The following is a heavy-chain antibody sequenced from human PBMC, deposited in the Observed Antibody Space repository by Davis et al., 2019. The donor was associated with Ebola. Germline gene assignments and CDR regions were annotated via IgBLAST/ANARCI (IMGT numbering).Heavy chain of an antibody. V-gene: IGHV3-21*01. J-gene: IGHJ4*02. CDR2: ISSSSSYI. CDR3: ARGIMKYYFEY. CDR1: GFTFSSYA. Sequence: GGSLRLSCAASGFTFSSYAMSWVRQAPGKGLEWVSSISSSSSYIYYADSVKGRFTISRDNAKNSLYLQMNSLRVEDTAVYYCARGIMKYYFEYWGQGSLVTVSP. D-gene: IGHD3-16*01.